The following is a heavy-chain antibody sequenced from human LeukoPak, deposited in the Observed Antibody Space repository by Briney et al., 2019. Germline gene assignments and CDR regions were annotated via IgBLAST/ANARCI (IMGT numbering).Heavy chain of an antibody. D-gene: IGHD3-9*01. CDR3: AWARYDISTGYGFDH. V-gene: IGHV4-38-2*01. J-gene: IGHJ5*02. CDR1: GYSISSGYY. Sequence: PSETLSLTCAVSGYSISSGYYWGWIRQPPGKGLEWIGSIYHSGSTYYNPSLKSRVTISVDTSKNQFSLKLSSVTAADTAVYYCAWARYDISTGYGFDHWVQGTLVTVSS. CDR2: IYHSGST.